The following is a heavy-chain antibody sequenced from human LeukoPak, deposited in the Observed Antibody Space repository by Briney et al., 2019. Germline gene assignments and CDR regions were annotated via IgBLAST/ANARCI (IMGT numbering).Heavy chain of an antibody. CDR2: INAYNGNT. CDR1: GYTFTSYG. J-gene: IGHJ6*03. Sequence: ASVKVSCKASGYTFTSYGISWVRQAPGQGLEWMGWINAYNGNTNYAQKLQGRVTMTTDTSTSTAYMELRSLRSDDTAVYYCARAPGPPRSKADTAMGPYYYYYMDVWGKGTTVTVSS. D-gene: IGHD5-18*01. CDR3: ARAPGPPRSKADTAMGPYYYYYMDV. V-gene: IGHV1-18*01.